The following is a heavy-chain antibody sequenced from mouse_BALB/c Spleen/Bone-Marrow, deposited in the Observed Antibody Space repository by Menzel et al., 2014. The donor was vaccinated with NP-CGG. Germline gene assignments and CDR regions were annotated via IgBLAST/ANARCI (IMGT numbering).Heavy chain of an antibody. V-gene: IGHV14-3*02. D-gene: IGHD2-10*01. CDR2: IDPANGNT. J-gene: IGHJ4*01. Sequence: EVQLQQSGAELVKPGASVKLSCTASGFNIKDTYMHWVKQRPEQGLEWIGRIDPANGNTKYDPNFQGKATITADTSSNTAYLQLSSLTSEDAAVYFCARAYYGNSPYAMDYWGQGTSVTVSS. CDR3: ARAYYGNSPYAMDY. CDR1: GFNIKDTY.